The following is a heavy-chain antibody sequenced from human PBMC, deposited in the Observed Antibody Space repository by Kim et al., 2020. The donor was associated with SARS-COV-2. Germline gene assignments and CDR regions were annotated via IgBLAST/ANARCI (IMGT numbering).Heavy chain of an antibody. J-gene: IGHJ6*02. D-gene: IGHD2-15*01. CDR3: ARDDIERNYYYYGMDV. Sequence: ASVKVSCKASGYTFTGYYMHWVRQAPGQGLEWMGWINPNSGGTNYAQKFQGRVTMTRDTSISTAYMELSRLRSDDTAVYYCARDDIERNYYYYGMDVWGQGTTVTVSS. CDR2: INPNSGGT. CDR1: GYTFTGYY. V-gene: IGHV1-2*02.